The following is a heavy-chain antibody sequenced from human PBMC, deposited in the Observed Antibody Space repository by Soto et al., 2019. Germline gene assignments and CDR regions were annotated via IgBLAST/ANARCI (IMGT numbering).Heavy chain of an antibody. CDR3: AKGIEYSSSGSYYFDY. Sequence: GSLRLSCAVSGFTFSNYAMSWVRQAPGKGLEWVSTISSGGGSTFDADSVKGRFTIARDNSKNTLYLQMNSLRAEDTAVYYCAKGIEYSSSGSYYFDYWGQGTLVTVSS. CDR2: ISSGGGST. J-gene: IGHJ4*02. D-gene: IGHD6-6*01. V-gene: IGHV3-23*01. CDR1: GFTFSNYA.